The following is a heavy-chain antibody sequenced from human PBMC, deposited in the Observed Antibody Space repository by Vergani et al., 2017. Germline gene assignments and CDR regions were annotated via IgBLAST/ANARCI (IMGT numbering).Heavy chain of an antibody. CDR1: GGPFKNSA. Sequence: QVQLVQSGAEVKKPGSSVKVSCKASGGPFKNSAFSWVRQVPGQGLEWMGRIITFFGTTDYAQKFQGRFTIIADEFTKTVDMQLSNLRSEDTAVYYCAIVTDYYDSSGYYLDYWGQGTLVTVSS. V-gene: IGHV1-69*13. CDR2: IITFFGTT. CDR3: AIVTDYYDSSGYYLDY. J-gene: IGHJ4*02. D-gene: IGHD3-22*01.